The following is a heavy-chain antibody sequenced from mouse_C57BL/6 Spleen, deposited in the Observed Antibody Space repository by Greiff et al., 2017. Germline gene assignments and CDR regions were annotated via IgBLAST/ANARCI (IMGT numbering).Heavy chain of an antibody. V-gene: IGHV1-54*01. CDR2: INPGSGGT. CDR1: GYAFTNYL. CDR3: ARRKIYNDYDLFDY. Sequence: QVQLKQSGAELVRPGTSVKVSCKASGYAFTNYLIEWVKQRPGQGLEWIGVINPGSGGTNYNEKFKGKATLTADKSSSTAYMQLSSLTSEDSAVYFCARRKIYNDYDLFDYWGQGTTLTVSS. J-gene: IGHJ2*01. D-gene: IGHD2-4*01.